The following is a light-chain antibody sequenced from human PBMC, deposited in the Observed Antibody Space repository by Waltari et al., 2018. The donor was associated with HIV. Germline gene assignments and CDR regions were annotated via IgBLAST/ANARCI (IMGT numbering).Light chain of an antibody. CDR2: WDN. J-gene: IGLJ3*02. Sequence: QSALTQPPSASGSPGQSVTISCTGTSHDVGGYNYVSWYQQHTGKDPKLSMYWDNKRPSGVTDRFSGAKSGNTASLTVSGLQAEDEAIYHCNSYEGNMDAGVVGGGTKLTVL. CDR1: SHDVGGYNY. CDR3: NSYEGNMDAGV. V-gene: IGLV2-8*01.